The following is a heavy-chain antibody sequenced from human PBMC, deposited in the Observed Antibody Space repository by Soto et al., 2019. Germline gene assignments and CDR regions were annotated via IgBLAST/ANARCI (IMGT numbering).Heavy chain of an antibody. J-gene: IGHJ4*02. V-gene: IGHV3-33*01. CDR1: GFTFSSYG. CDR3: ARDPATYYDYIWGSSAYFDY. Sequence: QVQLVESGGGVVQPGRSLRLSCAASGFTFSSYGMHWVRQAPGKGLEWVAVIWYDGSNKYYADSVKGRFTISRDNSKNTKYLQMNSLRAEDTAVYYCARDPATYYDYIWGSSAYFDYWGQGTLVTVSS. CDR2: IWYDGSNK. D-gene: IGHD3-16*01.